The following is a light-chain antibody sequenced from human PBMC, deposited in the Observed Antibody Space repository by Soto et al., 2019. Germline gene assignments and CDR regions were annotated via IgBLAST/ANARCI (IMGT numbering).Light chain of an antibody. V-gene: IGKV3-11*01. J-gene: IGKJ1*01. CDR2: DAS. CDR1: QSVSSY. CDR3: QQRSNCPLT. Sequence: DIVLTQSPATLSLSPGERATLSCRASQSVSSYLAWYQQKPGQAPRLLIYDASNRATGIPARFSGSGSGTDFTLTISSLEPEDFAVYYCQQRSNCPLTFGQGTKVEIK.